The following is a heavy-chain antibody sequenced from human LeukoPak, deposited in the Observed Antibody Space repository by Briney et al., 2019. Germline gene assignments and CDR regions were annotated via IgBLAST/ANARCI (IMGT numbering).Heavy chain of an antibody. D-gene: IGHD2-8*01. J-gene: IGHJ6*03. Sequence: GESLKISCKGSGYTFSSYWIGWVCQMPGKGLEWMGIIYPDDSETRYSPSFQGQVTISADKSISTAYLQWSSLKASDTAMYYCARLAYCSNDVCYSNYYYSMDVWGKGTTVAVSS. CDR3: ARLAYCSNDVCYSNYYYSMDV. V-gene: IGHV5-51*01. CDR1: GYTFSSYW. CDR2: IYPDDSET.